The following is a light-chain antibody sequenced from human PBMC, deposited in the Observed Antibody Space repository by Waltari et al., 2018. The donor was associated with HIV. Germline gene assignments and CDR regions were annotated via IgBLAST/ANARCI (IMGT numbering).Light chain of an antibody. Sequence: IVMTQSPDSLAVSLCARATITCKSSQSVLYSSNNKNYLAWYQQKPGQPPKLLIYWASTRESGVPDRFSGSGSGTDFTLTISSLQAEDVALYYCQQYYSTPRTFGQGTKVEVK. CDR3: QQYYSTPRT. J-gene: IGKJ1*01. CDR2: WAS. CDR1: QSVLYSSNNKNY. V-gene: IGKV4-1*01.